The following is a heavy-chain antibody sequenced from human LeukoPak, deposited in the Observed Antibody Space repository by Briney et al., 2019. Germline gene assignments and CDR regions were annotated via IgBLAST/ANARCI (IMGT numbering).Heavy chain of an antibody. CDR3: ANEAFMSETDAFDF. CDR1: GFIFSTYG. J-gene: IGHJ3*01. CDR2: IRYDGTHK. Sequence: GGSLRLSCAASGFIFSTYGMHWVRQALGKGLEWVSFIRYDGTHKYYSESVRGRFTISRDNSKNTLYLQMNSLRSEDTAVYYCANEAFMSETDAFDFWGQGTGVTVSS. V-gene: IGHV3-30*02. D-gene: IGHD3-16*01.